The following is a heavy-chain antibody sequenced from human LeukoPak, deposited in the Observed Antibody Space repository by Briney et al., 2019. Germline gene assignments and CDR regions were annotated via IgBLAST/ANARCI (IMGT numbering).Heavy chain of an antibody. CDR3: ARERHCSSTSCYVLWFDP. V-gene: IGHV3-33*01. J-gene: IGHJ5*02. D-gene: IGHD2-2*01. Sequence: PGRSLRLSCAASGFTFSSYGMHWVRQAPGKGLEWVAVIWYDGSNKYYADSVKGRFTISRDNSKNTLYLQMNSLRAEDTAVYYCARERHCSSTSCYVLWFDPWGQGTLVTVSS. CDR1: GFTFSSYG. CDR2: IWYDGSNK.